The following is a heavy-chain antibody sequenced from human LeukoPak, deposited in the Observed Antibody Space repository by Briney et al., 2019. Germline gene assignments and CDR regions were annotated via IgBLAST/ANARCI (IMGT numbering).Heavy chain of an antibody. CDR3: ARVHGSGYKIYNWFDP. CDR2: IYYSGST. CDR1: GGSISSYY. J-gene: IGHJ5*02. V-gene: IGHV4-59*12. Sequence: PSETLSLTCTVSGGSISSYYWSWIRQPAGKGLVWIGNIYYSGSTYYNPSLKSRVTISVDTSKNQFSLKLGSVTAADTAVYYCARVHGSGYKIYNWFDPWGQGTLVTVSS. D-gene: IGHD5-12*01.